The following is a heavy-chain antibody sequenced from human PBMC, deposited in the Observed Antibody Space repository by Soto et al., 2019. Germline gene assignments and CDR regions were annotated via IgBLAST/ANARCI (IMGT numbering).Heavy chain of an antibody. CDR2: FHYSGST. V-gene: IGHV4-59*01. Sequence: SETLSLTCTVSGGSISSYYWSWIRQPPGKGLKWIGYFHYSGSTNYNPSLKSRVTISGDTSKNHFSLKLDSVTAADTAVYYCARRFTGNRGEQLDYWGQGNLVTVSS. D-gene: IGHD6-13*01. CDR3: ARRFTGNRGEQLDY. CDR1: GGSISSYY. J-gene: IGHJ4*02.